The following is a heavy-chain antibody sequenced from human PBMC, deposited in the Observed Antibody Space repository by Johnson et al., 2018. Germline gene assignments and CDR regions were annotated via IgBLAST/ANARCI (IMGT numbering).Heavy chain of an antibody. CDR2: IYPGDSDT. CDR3: ARHRAYSGTDYYPYTMDV. V-gene: IGHV5-51*01. CDR1: GYSFTTYW. J-gene: IGHJ6*02. D-gene: IGHD1-26*01. Sequence: EVQLVETGAEVKKPGESLKISCKGSGYSFTTYWIAWVRQMPGKGLEWMGIIYPGDSDTRYSQSFQGQVTISADKSISTAYLQWSSLQATDTAMYYLARHRAYSGTDYYPYTMDVWGQGTTVTVS.